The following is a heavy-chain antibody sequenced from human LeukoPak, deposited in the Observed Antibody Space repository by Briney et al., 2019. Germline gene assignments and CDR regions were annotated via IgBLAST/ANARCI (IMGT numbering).Heavy chain of an antibody. CDR1: GYTFNTYG. CDR2: ISAYNGNT. CDR3: ARVAPLWELRHFDY. D-gene: IGHD1-26*01. J-gene: IGHJ4*02. Sequence: RASVKVSCKASGYTFNTYGISWVRQAPGQGLEWMGWISAYNGNTNYAQKLQGRVTMTTDTSTSTAYMELRSLRSDDTAVYYCARVAPLWELRHFDYWGQGTLVTVSS. V-gene: IGHV1-18*01.